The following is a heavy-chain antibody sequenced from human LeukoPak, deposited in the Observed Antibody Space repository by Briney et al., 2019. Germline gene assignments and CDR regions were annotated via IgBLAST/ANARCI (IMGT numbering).Heavy chain of an antibody. CDR2: ISSSGSTT. V-gene: IGHV3-11*04. Sequence: GGSLRHSCATSGFTFSDYYRSSIRQAPRKRMEWVSYISSSGSTTYYADSVKGRFTISRDNAKNSLYLQMNSLRAEDTAVYYCARDPEIVVVPAATGYMDVWGKGTTVTVSS. CDR3: ARDPEIVVVPAATGYMDV. D-gene: IGHD2-2*01. CDR1: GFTFSDYY. J-gene: IGHJ6*03.